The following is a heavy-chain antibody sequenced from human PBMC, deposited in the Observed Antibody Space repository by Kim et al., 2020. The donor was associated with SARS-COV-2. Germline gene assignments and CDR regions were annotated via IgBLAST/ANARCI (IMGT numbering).Heavy chain of an antibody. V-gene: IGHV3-53*01. CDR1: GFTVSSNY. CDR2: IYSGGST. CDR3: ASTNIHGDGDY. D-gene: IGHD2-8*01. J-gene: IGHJ4*02. Sequence: GGSLRLSCAASGFTVSSNYMSWVRQAPGKGLEWVSVIYSGGSTYYADSVKGRFTISRDNSKNTLYLQMNSLRAEDTAVYYCASTNIHGDGDYWGQGTLVTVSS.